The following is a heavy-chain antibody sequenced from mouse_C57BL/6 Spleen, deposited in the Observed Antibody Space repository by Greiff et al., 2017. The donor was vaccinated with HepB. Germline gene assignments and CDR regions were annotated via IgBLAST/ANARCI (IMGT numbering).Heavy chain of an antibody. CDR3: VSYYHVRSYVNSDH. V-gene: IGHV1-55*01. CDR1: GYTFPSYW. CDR2: IYPGSGST. J-gene: IGHJ2*01. D-gene: IGHD1-1*01. Sequence: QVQLQQPGAELVKPGASVKMSCKASGYTFPSYWLTWVKQGPGQGLEWIGDIYPGSGSTNYNDKLKSKATLTVDTSSSTAYMQLNSLTSEDSSVYYCVSYYHVRSYVNSDHWGQGTTPTVS.